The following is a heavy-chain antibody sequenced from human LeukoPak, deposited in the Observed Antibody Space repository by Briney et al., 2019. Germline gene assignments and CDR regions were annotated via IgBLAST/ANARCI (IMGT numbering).Heavy chain of an antibody. D-gene: IGHD3-10*01. Sequence: LRLSCSASGFTFSSYGMHWVRQHPGRGLEWIGYMYYSGSPYYNPSLKSRFNMSVDTSKNQFSLTLTSVTAADTAVYYCARGSGVESLFDYWGQGTLVTVSS. V-gene: IGHV4-31*02. CDR1: GFTFSSYG. CDR3: ARGSGVESLFDY. J-gene: IGHJ4*02. CDR2: MYYSGSP.